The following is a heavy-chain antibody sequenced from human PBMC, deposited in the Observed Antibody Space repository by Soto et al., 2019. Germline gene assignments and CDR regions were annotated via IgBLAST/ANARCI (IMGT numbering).Heavy chain of an antibody. D-gene: IGHD3-16*01. V-gene: IGHV3-33*01. Sequence: PXGSLRLSCKASGFTFSDFGMHWVRQAPGKGLEWVSAIWYDGSYQYYADPVRGRFTTSRDNSNNTLFLQMNSLRVEDTAVYYCARDRLITYGAKIAPDHWGQGALVTVSS. J-gene: IGHJ5*02. CDR3: ARDRLITYGAKIAPDH. CDR2: IWYDGSYQ. CDR1: GFTFSDFG.